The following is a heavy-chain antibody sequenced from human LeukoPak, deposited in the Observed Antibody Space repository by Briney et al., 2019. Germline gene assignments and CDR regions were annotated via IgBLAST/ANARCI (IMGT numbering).Heavy chain of an antibody. D-gene: IGHD6-19*01. CDR1: GFTFSSYA. J-gene: IGHJ4*02. Sequence: GGSLRLSCAASGFTFSSYAMHWVRQAPGKGLEWVAVISYDGSNKYYADSVKGRFTISRDNSKNTLYLQMNSLRAEDTAVYYCARETYNSGWYPSTNFDYWGQGTLVTVSS. CDR2: ISYDGSNK. CDR3: ARETYNSGWYPSTNFDY. V-gene: IGHV3-30*04.